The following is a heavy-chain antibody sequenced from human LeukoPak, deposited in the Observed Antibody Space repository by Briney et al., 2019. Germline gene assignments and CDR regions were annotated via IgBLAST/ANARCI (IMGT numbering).Heavy chain of an antibody. CDR3: VRGGHSSGWRKFYFDY. CDR1: GFTFSSYA. J-gene: IGHJ4*02. V-gene: IGHV3-23*01. D-gene: IGHD6-19*01. Sequence: GGSLRLSCAASGFTFSSYAMSWVRQAPGKGLEWVSAISGSGGSTYYADSVKGRFTISRDNAKNSLYLQMNSLRAEDTAVYYCVRGGHSSGWRKFYFDYWGQGTLVTFSS. CDR2: ISGSGGST.